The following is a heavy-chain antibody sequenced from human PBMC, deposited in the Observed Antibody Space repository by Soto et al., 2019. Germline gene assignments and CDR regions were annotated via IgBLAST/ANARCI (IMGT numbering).Heavy chain of an antibody. J-gene: IGHJ4*02. CDR1: GFTFRTYG. CDR2: ISDDGSQK. Sequence: LRLSCAASGFTFRTYGMHWVRQAPGKGLEWVAFISDDGSQKYYGDSVKGRFTISRDNSKNTLSLRMISLRTEDTSVYYCAKEAPGGWHFFDTWGQGTLVTVSS. CDR3: AKEAPGGWHFFDT. V-gene: IGHV3-30*18. D-gene: IGHD6-19*01.